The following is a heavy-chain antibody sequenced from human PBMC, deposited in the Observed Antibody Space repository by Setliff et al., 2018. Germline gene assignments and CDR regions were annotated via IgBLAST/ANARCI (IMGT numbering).Heavy chain of an antibody. D-gene: IGHD6-13*01. J-gene: IGHJ4*02. Sequence: ASVKVSCKASGYTFVNYGINWVRQAPGQGPEWMGIINTGGGSASYAEKFEGRVTMTSDTSARKVYMEVNILRSDDTAMYYCARGGMAAAGRKGVFEHWGQGTLVTVSS. CDR3: ARGGMAAAGRKGVFEH. CDR2: INTGGGSA. CDR1: GYTFVNYG. V-gene: IGHV1-46*01.